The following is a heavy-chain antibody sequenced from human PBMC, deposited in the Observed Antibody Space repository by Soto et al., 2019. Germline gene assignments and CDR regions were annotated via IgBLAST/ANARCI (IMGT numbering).Heavy chain of an antibody. Sequence: EVQLLESGGGLVQPGGSLRLSCAASGFTFSSYAMSWVRQAPGKGLEWVSAISGSGGSTYYADSVKGRFTISRDNSKNTLYLQMNSLRAEDTAVYYCAKDPGETWVVAATLDYWGQGTLVTVSS. D-gene: IGHD2-15*01. CDR3: AKDPGETWVVAATLDY. CDR2: ISGSGGST. J-gene: IGHJ4*02. CDR1: GFTFSSYA. V-gene: IGHV3-23*01.